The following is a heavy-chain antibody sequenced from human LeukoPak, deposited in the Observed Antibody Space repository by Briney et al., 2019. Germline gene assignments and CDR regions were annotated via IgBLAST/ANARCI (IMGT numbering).Heavy chain of an antibody. CDR1: GYTFTSYD. J-gene: IGHJ3*02. D-gene: IGHD2-15*01. Sequence: ASVKVSCKASGYTFTSYDITWVRQAPGQGLEWMGWISAYNGYTNYAQKLQGRVTMTTDTSTSTAYMELRSLRSDDTAVYYCARVALYCSGGNCQASGAFDIWGQGTMVTVSS. CDR3: ARVALYCSGGNCQASGAFDI. V-gene: IGHV1-18*04. CDR2: ISAYNGYT.